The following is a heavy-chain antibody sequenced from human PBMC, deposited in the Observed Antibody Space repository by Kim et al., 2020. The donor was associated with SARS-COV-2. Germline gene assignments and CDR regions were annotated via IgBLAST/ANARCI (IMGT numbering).Heavy chain of an antibody. CDR2: TDPRSGVT. V-gene: IGHV1-2*07. D-gene: IGHD1-26*01. CDR1: GYTFTNFY. CDR3: ARGPSSGALAY. Sequence: ASVKVSCKTSGYTFTNFYMHWLRQTPGQGFQWMGWTDPRSGVTQSAHKFQGRVTMYRDTSMSTFYMELSRLTSDDTAVYFCARGPSSGALAYWGQGAPVTV. J-gene: IGHJ4*02.